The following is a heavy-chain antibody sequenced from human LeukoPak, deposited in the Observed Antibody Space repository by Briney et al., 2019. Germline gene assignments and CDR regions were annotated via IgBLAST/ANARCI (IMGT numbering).Heavy chain of an antibody. Sequence: SQTLSLTCAISGDSFSSNSAAWNCIRQSPSRGLESLVSTYYRSKWYTDYAVSVKSRITIIPYTSKSQCSLQLNSVSPEDTAVYYCARDSRGAFDYWGQGTLVTVSS. J-gene: IGHJ4*02. CDR2: TYYRSKWYT. CDR3: ARDSRGAFDY. D-gene: IGHD1-26*01. CDR1: GDSFSSNSAA. V-gene: IGHV6-1*01.